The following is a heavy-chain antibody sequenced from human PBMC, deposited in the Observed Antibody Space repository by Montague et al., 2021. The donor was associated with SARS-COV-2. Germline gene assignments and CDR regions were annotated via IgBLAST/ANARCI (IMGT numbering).Heavy chain of an antibody. V-gene: IGHV4-59*01. Sequence: SETLSLTCTVSGGSISGYYWTWIRQPPGKGLESIGYIYHNGSTKYNPSLKSRVTISVDTSKNQFSLKLSSVSVADTAVYYCARAGGNSADYYNYTMDVWGQGTTVTV. D-gene: IGHD4-23*01. CDR1: GGSISGYY. J-gene: IGHJ6*02. CDR3: ARAGGNSADYYNYTMDV. CDR2: IYHNGST.